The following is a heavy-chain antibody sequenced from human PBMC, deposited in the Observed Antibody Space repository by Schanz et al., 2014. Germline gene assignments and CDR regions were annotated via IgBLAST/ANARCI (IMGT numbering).Heavy chain of an antibody. J-gene: IGHJ3*01. CDR3: ARETTIITGGAFDV. CDR1: GGTFSSST. V-gene: IGHV1-69*08. Sequence: QVPLVQSGAEVKKPGSSVKVSCKASGGTFSSSTLTWVRQAPGQGLEWMGRIIPILDKTNYAQKFQGRVTMTADKSTSTVYMEVSGLRSEDTAVYYCARETTIITGGAFDVWGQGTMVTCSS. CDR2: IIPILDKT. D-gene: IGHD3-9*01.